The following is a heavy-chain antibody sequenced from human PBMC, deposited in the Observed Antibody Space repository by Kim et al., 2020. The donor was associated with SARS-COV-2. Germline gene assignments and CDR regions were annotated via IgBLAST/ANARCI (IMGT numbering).Heavy chain of an antibody. Sequence: SETLSLTCTVSGGSISSSSYYWGWIRQPPGKGLEWIGSIFYSGSTYYNPSLKSRVTISVDTSKNQFSLKLSSVTAADTAVYYCASTLLAPNLYYDFWSGYSVGWFDPWGQGTLVTVSS. V-gene: IGHV4-39*01. CDR1: GGSISSSSYY. CDR2: IFYSGST. J-gene: IGHJ5*02. D-gene: IGHD3-3*01. CDR3: ASTLLAPNLYYDFWSGYSVGWFDP.